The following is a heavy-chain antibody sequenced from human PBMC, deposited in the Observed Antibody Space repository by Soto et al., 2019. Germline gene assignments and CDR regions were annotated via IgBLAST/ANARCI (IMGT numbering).Heavy chain of an antibody. V-gene: IGHV3-48*03. D-gene: IGHD2-15*01. CDR2: ISSSGSTS. CDR3: AVTMIMVVGFDY. J-gene: IGHJ4*02. CDR1: GFPFGSYE. Sequence: PGGSLRLSCAASGFPFGSYEMNWVRQAPGKGLEWVSYISSSGSTSYYADSVKGRFTISRDNAKNSLYLEMNSLRAEDMAVYYCAVTMIMVVGFDYWGQGTRVTVSS.